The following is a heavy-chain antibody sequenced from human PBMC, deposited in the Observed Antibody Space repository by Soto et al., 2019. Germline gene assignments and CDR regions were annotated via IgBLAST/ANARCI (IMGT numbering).Heavy chain of an antibody. J-gene: IGHJ4*02. CDR1: GGSINVYY. D-gene: IGHD1-26*01. V-gene: IGHV4-59*01. CDR2: IYNSGST. Sequence: TSETLSLTCTVSGGSINVYYWSWIRQPPGKGLEWVGYIYNSGSTNYNPSLKGRITISLDTSKNQISLRLTSVTAADTATYYCARGRGGWSQYYFDYWGQGTLVTVSS. CDR3: ARGRGGWSQYYFDY.